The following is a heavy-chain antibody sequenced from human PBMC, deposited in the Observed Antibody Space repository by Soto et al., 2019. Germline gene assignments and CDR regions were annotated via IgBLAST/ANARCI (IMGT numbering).Heavy chain of an antibody. CDR2: ISAANGDT. CDR1: GYTFTKYG. J-gene: IGHJ4*02. CDR3: ARKDYYGSGIYYFDY. D-gene: IGHD3-10*01. Sequence: ASVKVSCKTSGYTFTKYGISWVRQAPGQGLEWMGWISAANGDTGYTQKFQGRVTLTRDISASTVYMELSSLRSEDTAVYYCARKDYYGSGIYYFDYWGQGTLVTVSS. V-gene: IGHV1-18*04.